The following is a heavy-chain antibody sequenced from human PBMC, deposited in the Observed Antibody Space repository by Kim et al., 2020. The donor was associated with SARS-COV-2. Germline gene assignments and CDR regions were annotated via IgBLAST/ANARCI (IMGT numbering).Heavy chain of an antibody. CDR2: IDPRDSYT. CDR1: GYSFTSYW. CDR3: AKHRGDTAMVAYNWFDP. V-gene: IGHV5-10-1*01. Sequence: GESLKISCKGSGYSFTSYWITWVRQMPGKGLEWMGRIDPRDSYTNYSSSFQGHVSISADKSINTAYLQWSSLKASDSAMYFCAKHRGDTAMVAYNWFDPWGQGALVTVSA. D-gene: IGHD5-18*01. J-gene: IGHJ5*02.